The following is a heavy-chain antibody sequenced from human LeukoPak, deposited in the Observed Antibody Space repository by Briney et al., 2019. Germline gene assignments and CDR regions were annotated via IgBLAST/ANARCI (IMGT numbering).Heavy chain of an antibody. CDR3: ATPSSGSYNDAFDI. V-gene: IGHV4-59*01. J-gene: IGHJ3*02. Sequence: PGGSLRLSCAASGFSFSSYGVSWVRQGPGKGLEWIGYIYYSGRTNYNPSFKSRVTMSVDTSNNQFSLKLTSVTAADTAVYYCATPSSGSYNDAFDIWGQGTMVTVSS. D-gene: IGHD1-26*01. CDR1: GFSFSSYG. CDR2: IYYSGRT.